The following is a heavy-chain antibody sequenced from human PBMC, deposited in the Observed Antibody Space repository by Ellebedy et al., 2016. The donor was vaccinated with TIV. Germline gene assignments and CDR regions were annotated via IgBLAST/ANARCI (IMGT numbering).Heavy chain of an antibody. J-gene: IGHJ4*02. CDR2: INHSGST. CDR1: GGSISSSSYH. Sequence: SETLSLTCSVSGGSISSSSYHWGWIRQPPGKGLEWIGEINHSGSTYYNPSLKSRVTISVDTSKNQFSLKLSSVTAADTAVYYCAGEGILTFFDYWGQGTLVTVSS. CDR3: AGEGILTFFDY. D-gene: IGHD3-9*01. V-gene: IGHV4-39*07.